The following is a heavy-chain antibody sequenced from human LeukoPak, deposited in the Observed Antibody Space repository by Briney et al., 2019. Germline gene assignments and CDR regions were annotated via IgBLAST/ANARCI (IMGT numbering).Heavy chain of an antibody. J-gene: IGHJ4*02. D-gene: IGHD7-27*01. CDR2: ISAYNGNT. V-gene: IGHV1-18*01. CDR3: ARVSELGAPGYFDY. CDR1: GYTFTSYG. Sequence: GASVKVSCKASGYTFTSYGISWVRQAPGQGIECMGWISAYNGNTNYAQKLQGRVTMSTDISTSTACMELRSLRSDETAVYYCARVSELGAPGYFDYWGQGTLVTVSS.